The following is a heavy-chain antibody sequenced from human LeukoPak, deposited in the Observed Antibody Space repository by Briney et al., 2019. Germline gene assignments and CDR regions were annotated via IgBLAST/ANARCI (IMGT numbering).Heavy chain of an antibody. CDR1: GYSINSDYY. V-gene: IGHV4-38-2*02. CDR3: ARHVRDDILTGSNWFDP. J-gene: IGHJ5*02. CDR2: IYHSGST. Sequence: SETLSLTCTVSGYSINSDYYWGWIRQPPGKGLEWIGSIYHSGSTNYNPSLKSRVTISVDTSKNQFSLKLSSVTAADTAVYYCARHVRDDILTGSNWFDPWGQGTLVTVSS. D-gene: IGHD3-9*01.